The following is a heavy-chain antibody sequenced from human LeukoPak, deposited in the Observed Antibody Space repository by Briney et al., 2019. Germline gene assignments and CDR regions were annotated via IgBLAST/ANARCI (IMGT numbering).Heavy chain of an antibody. CDR3: ARSTGASQWLVGFDY. D-gene: IGHD6-19*01. J-gene: IGHJ4*02. V-gene: IGHV5-51*01. CDR2: IYPGDSDT. Sequence: PGESLKISCKGSGYSFTSYRIGWVRQMPGKGLEWMGIIYPGDSDTRYSPSFQGQVTISADKSISTAYLQRSSLKASDTAMYYCARSTGASQWLVGFDYWGQGTLVTVSS. CDR1: GYSFTSYR.